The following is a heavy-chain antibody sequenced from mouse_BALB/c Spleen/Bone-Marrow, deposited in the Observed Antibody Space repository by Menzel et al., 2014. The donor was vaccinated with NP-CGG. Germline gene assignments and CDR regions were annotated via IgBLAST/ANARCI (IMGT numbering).Heavy chain of an antibody. CDR3: ARGDGYAMDY. V-gene: IGHV14-1*02. Sequence: EVKLMESGAEIVRPGALVKLSCEASGFNIKDYYMQWVKQRPEQGLEWIGWIDPENGNTIYDPKFQGKASITADTSSNTAYLQLSSLTSEDTAVYYCARGDGYAMDYWGQGTSVTVSS. CDR2: IDPENGNT. J-gene: IGHJ4*01. CDR1: GFNIKDYY.